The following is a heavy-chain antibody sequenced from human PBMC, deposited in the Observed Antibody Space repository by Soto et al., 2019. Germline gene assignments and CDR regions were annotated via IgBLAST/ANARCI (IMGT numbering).Heavy chain of an antibody. D-gene: IGHD2-8*01. CDR3: VSLSIDCTNGVCYNWFDP. J-gene: IGHJ5*02. V-gene: IGHV4-59*01. CDR2: IYYSGST. CDR1: GGSISSYY. Sequence: PSETLSLTCTVSGGSISSYYWSWIRQPPGKGLEWIGYIYYSGSTNYNPSLKSRVTISVDTSKNQFSLKLSSVTAADTAVYYCVSLSIDCTNGVCYNWFDPWGQGTLVTVS.